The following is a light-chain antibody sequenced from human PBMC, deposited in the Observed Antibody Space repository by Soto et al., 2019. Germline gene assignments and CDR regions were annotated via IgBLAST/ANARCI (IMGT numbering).Light chain of an antibody. CDR2: TTD. CDR3: LLYFGGAQLV. J-gene: IGLJ3*02. CDR1: TGAVTTGNY. V-gene: IGLV7-43*01. Sequence: VSLACASSTGAVTTGNYASWFQQKPGQAPRTLIYTTDNRHSWTPARFSGSLLGGKAALTLSSVQPEDEADYYCLLYFGGAQLVFGGGTKLTVL.